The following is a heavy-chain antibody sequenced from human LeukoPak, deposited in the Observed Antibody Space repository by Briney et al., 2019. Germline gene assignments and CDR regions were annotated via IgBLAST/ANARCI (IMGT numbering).Heavy chain of an antibody. CDR3: AKDHLSGYYDSSGYYPYYFDY. CDR2: ISGSGGST. CDR1: GFTFSTYA. J-gene: IGHJ4*02. D-gene: IGHD3-22*01. V-gene: IGHV3-23*01. Sequence: GGSLRLSCAASGFTFSTYAMSWVRQAPGKGLEWVSAISGSGGSTYYADSVKGRFTISRDNPKNTLYLQMNSLRAEDTAVYYCAKDHLSGYYDSSGYYPYYFDYWGQGTLVTVSS.